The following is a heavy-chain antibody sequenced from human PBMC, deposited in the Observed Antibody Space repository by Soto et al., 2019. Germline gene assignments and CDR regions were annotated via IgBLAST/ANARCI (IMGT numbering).Heavy chain of an antibody. V-gene: IGHV4-39*01. CDR1: GGSISSSSYY. CDR2: IYYSGST. CDR3: ARLEHSGSYYEDD. D-gene: IGHD1-26*01. Sequence: SETLSLTCTVSGGSISSSSYYWGWIRQPPGKGLESIGSIYYSGSTYYNPSLKSRVTISVDTSKNQFSLKLSSVTAADTAVYYCARLEHSGSYYEDDWGQGTLVTVSS. J-gene: IGHJ4*02.